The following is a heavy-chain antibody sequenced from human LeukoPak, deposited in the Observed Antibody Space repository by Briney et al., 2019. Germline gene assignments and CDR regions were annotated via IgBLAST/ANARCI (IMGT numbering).Heavy chain of an antibody. Sequence: SETLSLTCTVSGGSITTYYWSWIRQPAGKGLEWIGRIYTGGSNNYNPSLKSRVTMSVDTSKNQFSLKLTSVTAADTAVYYCARDLHYYDRSGLYMDVWGKGTTVTVS. J-gene: IGHJ6*03. CDR3: ARDLHYYDRSGLYMDV. CDR2: IYTGGSN. V-gene: IGHV4-4*07. CDR1: GGSITTYY. D-gene: IGHD3-22*01.